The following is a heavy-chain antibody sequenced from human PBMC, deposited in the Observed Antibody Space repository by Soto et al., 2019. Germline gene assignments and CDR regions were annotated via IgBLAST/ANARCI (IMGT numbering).Heavy chain of an antibody. V-gene: IGHV4-31*03. CDR3: ARDSPWGPYENTVTTSYYYYYGMDV. CDR1: GGSISSGGYY. Sequence: PSETLSLTCTVSGGSISSGGYYWSWIRQHPGKGLEWIGYIYYSGSTYYNPSLKSRVTISVDTSKNQFSLKLSSVTAADTAVYYCARDSPWGPYENTVTTSYYYYYGMDVWGHGTTVTVSS. CDR2: IYYSGST. D-gene: IGHD4-17*01. J-gene: IGHJ6*02.